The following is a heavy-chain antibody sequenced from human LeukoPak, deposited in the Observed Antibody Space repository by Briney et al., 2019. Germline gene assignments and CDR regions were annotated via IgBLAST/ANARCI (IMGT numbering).Heavy chain of an antibody. Sequence: GGSLRLSCAASGFTFSDYYMSWVRQAPGKGLEWVSSISSSSSYIYYADSVKGRFTISRDNAKNSLYLQMNSLRAEDTAVYYCARETISGYSSGWYSGYYYYYMDVWGKGTTVTISS. CDR3: ARETISGYSSGWYSGYYYYYMDV. CDR1: GFTFSDYY. CDR2: ISSSSSYI. V-gene: IGHV3-21*01. D-gene: IGHD6-19*01. J-gene: IGHJ6*03.